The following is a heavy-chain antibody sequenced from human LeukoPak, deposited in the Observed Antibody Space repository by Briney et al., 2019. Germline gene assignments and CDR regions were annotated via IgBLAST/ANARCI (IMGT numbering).Heavy chain of an antibody. CDR1: GYSFTSYW. CDR3: ARLSSYYDDRRGSPTFDY. Sequence: GESLKISCKGSGYSFTSYWIGWVRQMPGKGLEWMGIIYPGDSDTRYSPSFQGQVTISADKSISTAYLQWSSLKASDTAMYYCARLSSYYDDRRGSPTFDYWGQGTLVTVSS. D-gene: IGHD3-22*01. CDR2: IYPGDSDT. V-gene: IGHV5-51*01. J-gene: IGHJ4*02.